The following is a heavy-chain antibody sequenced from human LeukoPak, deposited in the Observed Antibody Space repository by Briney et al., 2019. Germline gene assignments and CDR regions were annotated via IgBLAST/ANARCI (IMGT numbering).Heavy chain of an antibody. CDR1: GGPIRSYY. V-gene: IGHV4-59*01. J-gene: IGHJ6*02. CDR2: IHYSEST. Sequence: SETLSLTCTVSGGPIRSYYWSWMRQPPGKGLEWIGNIHYSESTNFNPSLKSRVAIAVGTSKNQFSLSMRSVTAADTAVYYCARVSAAGMEFHYGMDVWGQGTTVFVSS. CDR3: ARVSAAGMEFHYGMDV. D-gene: IGHD6-13*01.